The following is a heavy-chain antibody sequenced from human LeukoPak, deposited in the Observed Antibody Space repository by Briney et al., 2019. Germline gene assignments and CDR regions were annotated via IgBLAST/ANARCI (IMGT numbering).Heavy chain of an antibody. J-gene: IGHJ6*03. Sequence: SETLSLTCTVSGGSISSYYWSWIRQPAGKGLEWVGRIYTCGSTKYNPSLKSRVTMSVDTSKNQFSLKLSSVTAADTAVYYCARGHYGDYGATRYYYYYMDVWGKATTVTVSS. D-gene: IGHD4-17*01. CDR3: ARGHYGDYGATRYYYYYMDV. CDR1: GGSISSYY. V-gene: IGHV4-4*07. CDR2: IYTCGST.